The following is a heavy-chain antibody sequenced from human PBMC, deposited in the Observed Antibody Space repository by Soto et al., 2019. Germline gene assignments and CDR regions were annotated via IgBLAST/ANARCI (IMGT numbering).Heavy chain of an antibody. CDR2: VYTSDYT. J-gene: IGHJ4*02. Sequence: XTLSLPCSVSGAALRSYEWHWIRQPPGKGLESIGYVYTSDYTRYSSSLKSRVTISVDTSKNQFSLKMSSLTASDKAVYYCARGGMDGPSFGYRGQGTLGTVS. V-gene: IGHV4-4*08. CDR1: GAALRSYE. D-gene: IGHD2-2*01. CDR3: ARGGMDGPSFGY.